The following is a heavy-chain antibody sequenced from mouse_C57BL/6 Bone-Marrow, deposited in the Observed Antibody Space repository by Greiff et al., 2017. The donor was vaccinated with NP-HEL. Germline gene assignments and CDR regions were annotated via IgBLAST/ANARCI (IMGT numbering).Heavy chain of an antibody. CDR1: GFNIKDDY. CDR2: IDPENGDT. CDR3: ILWLRLYYFDY. J-gene: IGHJ2*01. V-gene: IGHV14-4*01. Sequence: LVESGAELVRPGASVKLSCTASGFNIKDDYMHWVKQRPEQGLEWIGWIDPENGDTEYASKFQGKATITADTSSNTAYLQLSSLTSEDTAVYYCILWLRLYYFDYWGQGTTLTVSS. D-gene: IGHD2-2*01.